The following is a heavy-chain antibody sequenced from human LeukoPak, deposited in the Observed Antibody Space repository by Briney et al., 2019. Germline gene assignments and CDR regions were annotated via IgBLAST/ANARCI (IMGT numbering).Heavy chain of an antibody. J-gene: IGHJ4*02. D-gene: IGHD6-19*01. CDR1: GFAFSNAW. Sequence: GGSLRLSCAASGFAFSNAWMIWVRQAPGKGLEWVGRVKSKTDGGTTDYAAPVKGRFTISRDDSKTTLYLQMNSLKIEDTAVYYCTTYSSGWSYDDWGQGTLVTVSS. CDR2: VKSKTDGGTT. V-gene: IGHV3-15*01. CDR3: TTYSSGWSYDD.